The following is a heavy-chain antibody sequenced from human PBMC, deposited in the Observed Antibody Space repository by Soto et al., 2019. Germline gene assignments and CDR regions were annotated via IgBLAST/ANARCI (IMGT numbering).Heavy chain of an antibody. Sequence: QVQLVQSGADVKKPGASVKVSCKASGYIFNSYGISWVRQAPGQGLEWMGWISGYSGNTIYSQKFQGEVTMTTDTSTRTAYMELRNLRSDDTAIYYCARDYYSDPLSDALNFWGQGTMVTVSS. V-gene: IGHV1-18*01. CDR3: ARDYYSDPLSDALNF. J-gene: IGHJ3*01. D-gene: IGHD3-10*01. CDR1: GYIFNSYG. CDR2: ISGYSGNT.